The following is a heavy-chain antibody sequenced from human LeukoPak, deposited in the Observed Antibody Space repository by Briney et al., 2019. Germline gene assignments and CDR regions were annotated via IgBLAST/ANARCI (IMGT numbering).Heavy chain of an antibody. Sequence: SQTLSLTCTVSGGSISSGGYYWSWIRQPPGKGLEWIGYIYYSGSTNYNPSLKSRVTISVDTSKNQFSLKLSSVTAADTAVYYCARGAAAIHYYDSSGYHPLGYWGQGTLVTVSS. V-gene: IGHV4-61*08. J-gene: IGHJ4*02. CDR2: IYYSGST. CDR1: GGSISSGGYY. CDR3: ARGAAAIHYYDSSGYHPLGY. D-gene: IGHD3-22*01.